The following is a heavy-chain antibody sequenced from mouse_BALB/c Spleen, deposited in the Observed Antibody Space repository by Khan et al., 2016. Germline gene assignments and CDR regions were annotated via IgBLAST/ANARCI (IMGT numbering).Heavy chain of an antibody. CDR3: ERDIGQLGLGGGMYY. Sequence: EVELVESGGGLVKPGGSLKLSCAASGFTFSDYYMYWVRQTPEKRLEWVATISEGGSDTYYVDSVKGRFTISRDNAKTNLYLQMSSLKSEDTAMYYCERDIGQLGLGGGMYYWGQGTSVTVSS. CDR2: ISEGGSDT. J-gene: IGHJ4*01. CDR1: GFTFSDYY. D-gene: IGHD3-1*01. V-gene: IGHV5-4*02.